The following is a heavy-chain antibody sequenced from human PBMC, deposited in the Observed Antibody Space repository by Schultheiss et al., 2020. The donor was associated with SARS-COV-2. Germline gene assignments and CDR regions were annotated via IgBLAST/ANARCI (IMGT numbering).Heavy chain of an antibody. J-gene: IGHJ4*02. D-gene: IGHD2-2*01. Sequence: SETLSLTCAVSGGSISGGDSYWGWIRQPPGKGLEWIGYIYYSGSTYYNPSLKSRVTISVDTSKNQFSLKLSSVTAADTAVYYCARQKEGIVVVPAATDYWGQGTLVTVSS. V-gene: IGHV4-30-4*08. CDR1: GGSISGGDSY. CDR2: IYYSGST. CDR3: ARQKEGIVVVPAATDY.